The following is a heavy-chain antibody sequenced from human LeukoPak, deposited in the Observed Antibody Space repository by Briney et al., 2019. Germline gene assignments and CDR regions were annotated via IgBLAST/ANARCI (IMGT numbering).Heavy chain of an antibody. CDR3: ARKTDAKSYYPD. CDR2: INQSGST. Sequence: SQTLSLTCTVYGASFSDSYWSWIRQSPGKGLEWIGEINQSGSTTYNPSLKSRVTLSVDTSKNQFSLRLSSVTAVDTAVYYCARKTDAKSYYPDWGQGTLVTVSS. D-gene: IGHD3-10*01. V-gene: IGHV4-34*01. CDR1: GASFSDSY. J-gene: IGHJ4*02.